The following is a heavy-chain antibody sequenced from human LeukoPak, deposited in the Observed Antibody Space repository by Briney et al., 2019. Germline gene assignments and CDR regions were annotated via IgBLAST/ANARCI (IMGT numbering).Heavy chain of an antibody. CDR3: ARERRSSSPGEQQLVRAFDI. Sequence: ASVTVSCKASGYTFTNYAMNWVRQAPGQGLEWMGWINTNTGNPTYAQGFTGRFVFFLDTSVSTAYLQISSLKAEDTAMYYCARERRSSSPGEQQLVRAFDIWGQGTMVTVSS. J-gene: IGHJ3*02. CDR1: GYTFTNYA. V-gene: IGHV7-4-1*02. D-gene: IGHD6-13*01. CDR2: INTNTGNP.